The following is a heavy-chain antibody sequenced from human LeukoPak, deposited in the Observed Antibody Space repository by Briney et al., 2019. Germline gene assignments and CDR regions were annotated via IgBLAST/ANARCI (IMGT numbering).Heavy chain of an antibody. CDR1: GFTFSSYA. V-gene: IGHV3-30-3*01. D-gene: IGHD1-26*01. CDR3: ATTDLVGATRDDAFDI. CDR2: ISYDGSNK. J-gene: IGHJ3*02. Sequence: GGSQRLSCAASGFTFSSYAMHWVRQAPGKGLEWVAVISYDGSNKYYADSVKGRFTISRDNSKNTLYLQMNSLRAEDTAVYYCATTDLVGATRDDAFDIWGQGTMVTVSS.